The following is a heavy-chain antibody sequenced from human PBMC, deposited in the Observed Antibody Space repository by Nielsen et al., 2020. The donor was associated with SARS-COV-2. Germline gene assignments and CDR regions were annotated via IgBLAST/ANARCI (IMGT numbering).Heavy chain of an antibody. CDR1: GFSVSDYS. J-gene: IGHJ6*02. CDR3: ARAALQPRGGMDV. CDR2: ISRSGSAI. D-gene: IGHD2-15*01. Sequence: GESLKISCAASGFSVSDYSIFWIRQAPGKGLEWVSYISRSGSAIYYVDAVQGRFTISRDNATKSLFLQMNSLRPDDTALYYCARAALQPRGGMDVWGQGTPVTVS. V-gene: IGHV3-11*01.